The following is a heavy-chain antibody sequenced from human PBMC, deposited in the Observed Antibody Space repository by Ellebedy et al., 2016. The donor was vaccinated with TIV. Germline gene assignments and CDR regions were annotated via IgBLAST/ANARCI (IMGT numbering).Heavy chain of an antibody. Sequence: MPGGSLRLSCTVSGGSLSGYYWGWIRQPPGKGLEWLGYIFYSGNTNYNPSLTSRVTISVDMSKNQFSLKLSSVTAADTAVYYCARHRTYYHGSGRDHFDYWGRGTLVTVSS. CDR2: IFYSGNT. D-gene: IGHD3-10*01. CDR1: GGSLSGYY. CDR3: ARHRTYYHGSGRDHFDY. V-gene: IGHV4-59*08. J-gene: IGHJ4*02.